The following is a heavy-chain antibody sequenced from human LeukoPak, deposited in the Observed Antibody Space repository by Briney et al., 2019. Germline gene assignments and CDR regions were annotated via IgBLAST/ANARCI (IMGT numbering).Heavy chain of an antibody. V-gene: IGHV3-48*03. Sequence: PGGSLRLSCAASGFTFSSYEMNWVRQAPGKGLEWVSYISSSGSTIYYADSVKGRFTISRDNAKNSLYLQMNSLRAEDTAVYYRARRHDSSGTFDYWGQGTLVTVSS. CDR2: ISSSGSTI. D-gene: IGHD3-22*01. J-gene: IGHJ4*02. CDR1: GFTFSSYE. CDR3: ARRHDSSGTFDY.